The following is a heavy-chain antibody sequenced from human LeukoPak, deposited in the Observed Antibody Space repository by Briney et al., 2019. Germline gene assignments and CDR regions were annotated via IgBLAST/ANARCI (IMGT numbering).Heavy chain of an antibody. V-gene: IGHV3-33*01. J-gene: IGHJ3*02. Sequence: QSGRSLRLSCAASGFTFSSYGMHWVRKAPGKVLEWVAVIWYDGSNKYYADSVKGRFTISRDNSNNTLYLQMNSLRAEDTAVYYCARDIRDYYDSSGYWSDAFDIWGQGTMVTVSS. CDR2: IWYDGSNK. CDR3: ARDIRDYYDSSGYWSDAFDI. CDR1: GFTFSSYG. D-gene: IGHD3-22*01.